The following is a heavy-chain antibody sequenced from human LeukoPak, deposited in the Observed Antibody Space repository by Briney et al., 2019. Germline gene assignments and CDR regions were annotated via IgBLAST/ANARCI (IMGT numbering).Heavy chain of an antibody. J-gene: IGHJ4*02. V-gene: IGHV3-30-3*01. CDR2: ISYDGSNK. CDR3: ASRDDY. CDR1: GFTFSSYA. Sequence: GGSLRLSCAASGFTFSSYAMHWVRQAPGKGLEWVAVISYDGSNKYYADSVKGRFTISRDNSKNTLYLQMNSLRAEDTAVYYCASRDDYWGQGTLVTVSS.